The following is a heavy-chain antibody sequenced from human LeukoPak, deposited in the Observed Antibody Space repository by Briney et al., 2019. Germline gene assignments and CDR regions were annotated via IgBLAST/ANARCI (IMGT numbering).Heavy chain of an antibody. CDR2: ISYDGSNK. CDR3: ARGGVDCSGGSCPALNWFDP. Sequence: GGSLRLSCAASGFTFSSYAMHWVRQAPGKGLEWVAVISYDGSNKYYADSVKGRFTISRDNSKNTLYLQMNSLRAEDTAVYYCARGGVDCSGGSCPALNWFDPWGQGTLVTVSS. D-gene: IGHD2-15*01. CDR1: GFTFSSYA. J-gene: IGHJ5*02. V-gene: IGHV3-30-3*01.